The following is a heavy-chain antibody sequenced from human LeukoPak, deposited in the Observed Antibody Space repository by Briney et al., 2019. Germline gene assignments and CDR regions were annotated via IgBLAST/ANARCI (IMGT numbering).Heavy chain of an antibody. CDR1: GGSINSNGYY. J-gene: IGHJ4*02. V-gene: IGHV4-39*01. CDR3: ARQGVGATDF. Sequence: SETLSLTCSVSGGSINSNGYYWAWIRQPPGKRPEWIGSIFYSGSTHYNPSLQSRITISADTSKGQFSLKLSSVTAADTAVYYCARQGVGATDFWGQGSLVTVSS. CDR2: IFYSGST. D-gene: IGHD1-26*01.